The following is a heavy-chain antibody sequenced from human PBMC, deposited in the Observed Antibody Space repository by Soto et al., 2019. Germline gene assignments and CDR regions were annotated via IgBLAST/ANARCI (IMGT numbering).Heavy chain of an antibody. D-gene: IGHD1-1*01. CDR3: ARLFAGATGNWYFDL. Sequence: QVQLQQWGAGLLKPSETLSLTCAVYGGSFSGYYWSWVRQPPGKGLEWIGEITHSGGINYNPSLKSRVTMSLDTSKNQFSLRLNSVSDADTAVCYCARLFAGATGNWYFDLWGRGTLVTVSS. CDR2: ITHSGGI. J-gene: IGHJ2*01. V-gene: IGHV4-34*01. CDR1: GGSFSGYY.